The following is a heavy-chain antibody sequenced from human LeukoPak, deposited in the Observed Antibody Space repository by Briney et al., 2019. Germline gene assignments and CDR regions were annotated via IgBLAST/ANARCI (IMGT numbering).Heavy chain of an antibody. CDR2: IRYDGSNK. CDR1: GFTFSSYG. CDR3: AKATGYYYYYAMDV. J-gene: IGHJ6*02. V-gene: IGHV3-30*02. Sequence: GGSLRLSCAASGFTFSSYGMHWVRQAPGKGLEWVAFIRYDGSNKYYADSVKGRFTISRDNSKNTLYLQMNSLRAEDTAVYYCAKATGYYYYYAMDVWGQGTTVTVSS. D-gene: IGHD3-9*01.